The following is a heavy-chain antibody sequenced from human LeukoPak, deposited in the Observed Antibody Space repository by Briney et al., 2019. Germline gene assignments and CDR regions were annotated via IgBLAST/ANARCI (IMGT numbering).Heavy chain of an antibody. V-gene: IGHV3-66*01. CDR2: TYSGGST. CDR1: GFTFSSYG. J-gene: IGHJ4*02. CDR3: ASGIRAFDN. D-gene: IGHD1-26*01. Sequence: GGSLRLSCAASGFTFSSYGMSWVRQAPGKGLEWVSVTYSGGSTYYADSVKGRCTISRDNSKSTLYLQMNSLRGEDTAVYYCASGIRAFDNWGQGTLVTVSA.